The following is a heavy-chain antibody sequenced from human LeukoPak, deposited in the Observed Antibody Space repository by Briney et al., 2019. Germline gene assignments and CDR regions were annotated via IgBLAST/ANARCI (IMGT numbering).Heavy chain of an antibody. CDR1: GFTFSSYW. CDR2: IKQDGSEK. CDR3: ARAGLGYCSGGTWVCWFDP. V-gene: IGHV3-7*01. D-gene: IGHD2-15*01. Sequence: GGSLRLSCAASGFTFSSYWMSWVRQAPGKGLEWVANIKQDGSEKYYVDSVKGRFTISRDNAKNSLYLQMNSLRAEDTAVYYCARAGLGYCSGGTWVCWFDPWGQGTLVTVSS. J-gene: IGHJ5*02.